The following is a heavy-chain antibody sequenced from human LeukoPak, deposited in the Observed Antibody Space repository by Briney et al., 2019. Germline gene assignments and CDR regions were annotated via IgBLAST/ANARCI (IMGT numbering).Heavy chain of an antibody. CDR1: GFTFDDYA. CDR3: AKARNAVAGTGYYFDN. Sequence: PGXSLRLSCAASGFTFDDYAMHWVRQAPGKGLEWVSLVTWDGSFTYYVDSVKGRFTISRDNRKNSLYLQMNSLRAEDTAFYYCAKARNAVAGTGYYFDNWGQGTLVTVSS. D-gene: IGHD6-19*01. V-gene: IGHV3-43D*03. CDR2: VTWDGSFT. J-gene: IGHJ4*02.